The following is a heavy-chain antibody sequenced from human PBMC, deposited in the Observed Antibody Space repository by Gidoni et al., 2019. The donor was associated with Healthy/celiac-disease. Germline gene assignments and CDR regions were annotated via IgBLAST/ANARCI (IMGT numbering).Heavy chain of an antibody. CDR3: ARDKVESGYYDSSGNFDY. J-gene: IGHJ4*02. D-gene: IGHD3-22*01. V-gene: IGHV1-46*01. CDR2: INPSGGST. CDR1: GYTFTSYY. Sequence: QVQLVQSGAEVKKPGASVKVSCKASGYTFTSYYMHWVRQAPGQGLEWMGIINPSGGSTSYAQKFQGRVTMTRDTSTSTVYMELSSLRSEDTAVYYCARDKVESGYYDSSGNFDYWGQGTLVTVSS.